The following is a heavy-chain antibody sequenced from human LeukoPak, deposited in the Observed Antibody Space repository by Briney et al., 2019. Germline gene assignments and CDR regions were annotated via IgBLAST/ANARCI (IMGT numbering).Heavy chain of an antibody. V-gene: IGHV3-23*01. Sequence: SGGSLRLSCAASGFTFSSYAMSWVRQAPGKGLEWVSAISGSGGSTYYADSVKGRFTISRDNAKNSLYLQMNSLRAEDTAVYYCARDRVGCYYDYWGQGTLVTVSS. J-gene: IGHJ4*02. CDR3: ARDRVGCYYDY. CDR2: ISGSGGST. CDR1: GFTFSSYA. D-gene: IGHD3-22*01.